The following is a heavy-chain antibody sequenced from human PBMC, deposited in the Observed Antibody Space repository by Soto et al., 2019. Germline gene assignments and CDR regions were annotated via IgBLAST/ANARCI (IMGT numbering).Heavy chain of an antibody. CDR2: IIPISGTT. CDR3: ARGYCSGGTCYSGMDV. J-gene: IGHJ6*02. V-gene: IGHV1-69*01. CDR1: GGTFSTHA. D-gene: IGHD2-15*01. Sequence: QVQLVQSGAEVKKPGSSVKVSCTASGGTFSTHAIIWVRQAPGHGLEWMGGIIPISGTTYYTQKFQGRVTITADEPTSTAFMELSSLKSEDTAVFYCARGYCSGGTCYSGMDVWGQGTMVTVSS.